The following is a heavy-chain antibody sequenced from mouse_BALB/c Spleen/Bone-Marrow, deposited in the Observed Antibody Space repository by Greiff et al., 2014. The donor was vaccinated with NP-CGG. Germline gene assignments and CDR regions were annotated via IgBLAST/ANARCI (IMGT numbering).Heavy chain of an antibody. CDR1: GYTFTDYY. CDR3: ARTGY. J-gene: IGHJ2*01. CDR2: VTPYNGGT. Sequence: VQLQQPGPELVKPGASVKMSCKASGYTFTDYYMDWVKQSHGESFEWIGRVTPYNGGTTYNQKFKGKATLTVDKSSSTAYMALNSLTSEDSAVYYRARTGYWGQGTTLTVSS. V-gene: IGHV1-19*01.